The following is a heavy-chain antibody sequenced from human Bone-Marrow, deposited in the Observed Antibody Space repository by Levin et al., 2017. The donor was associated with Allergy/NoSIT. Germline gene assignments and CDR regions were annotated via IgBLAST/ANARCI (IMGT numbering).Heavy chain of an antibody. CDR1: GYSFTNYW. Sequence: KFGESLKISCKGSGYSFTNYWIGWVRQMPGKGLEWMGIIYPGDYDTRYSPSFQGRVTISVDKSISTAYLQWSSLKASDTAMYYCARRHYYATSEISALGIWGQGTMVTVSS. J-gene: IGHJ3*02. V-gene: IGHV5-51*01. CDR3: ARRHYYATSEISALGI. D-gene: IGHD3-10*01. CDR2: IYPGDYDT.